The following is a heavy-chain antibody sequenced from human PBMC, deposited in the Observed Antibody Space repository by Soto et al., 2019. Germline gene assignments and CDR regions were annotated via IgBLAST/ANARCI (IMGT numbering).Heavy chain of an antibody. Sequence: GGSLRLSCAASGFTFSNHWMSWVRQAPGKGLEWVAVIQQDGSEKYYLYPLKGRFTISRDNAKNSLYLQMNSLRAEDTAVYYCARDLVATTPQGDAFDMWGQGTMVTVSS. J-gene: IGHJ3*02. D-gene: IGHD5-12*01. CDR2: IQQDGSEK. V-gene: IGHV3-7*01. CDR3: ARDLVATTPQGDAFDM. CDR1: GFTFSNHW.